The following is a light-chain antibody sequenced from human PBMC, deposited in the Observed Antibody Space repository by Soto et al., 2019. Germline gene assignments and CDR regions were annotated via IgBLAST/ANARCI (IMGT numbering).Light chain of an antibody. J-gene: IGKJ1*01. V-gene: IGKV3-15*01. CDR3: QQYKNWPPWT. CDR2: GAS. Sequence: EIVMTQSPATLSVSPGEAAILSCRASQSVGRNLAWYQQRPGQAPRLLIFGASTRASGFPDRFSGGGSGTEFSLTISSLQSEDFAVYFCQQYKNWPPWTFGRGTKVEIK. CDR1: QSVGRN.